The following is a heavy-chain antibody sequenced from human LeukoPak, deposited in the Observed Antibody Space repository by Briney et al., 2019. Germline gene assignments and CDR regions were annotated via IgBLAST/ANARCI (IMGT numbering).Heavy chain of an antibody. CDR3: ARGRGSTMTVVVLPIPKQYYFDY. Sequence: ASVKVSCKASGYTFTSYDINWVRQATGQGLEWMGWMNPNSGNTGYAQKFQGRVTMTRNTSISTAYMELSSLRSEDTAVYYCARGRGSTMTVVVLPIPKQYYFDYWGQGTLVTVSS. CDR2: MNPNSGNT. CDR1: GYTFTSYD. V-gene: IGHV1-8*01. D-gene: IGHD3-22*01. J-gene: IGHJ4*02.